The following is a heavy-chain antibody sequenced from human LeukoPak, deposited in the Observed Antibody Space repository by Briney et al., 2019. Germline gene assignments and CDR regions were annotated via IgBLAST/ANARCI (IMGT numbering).Heavy chain of an antibody. CDR3: ARAGSALRLNYYMDV. CDR1: GGTLRSYA. D-gene: IGHD2-15*01. Sequence: ASVNVSCKASGGTLRSYAISWVRQAPGQGLEWMGGIIPIFGTANYAQTCQGRVTITTDESTSTAYMELSSLRSEDTAVYYCARAGSALRLNYYMDVWAKGPRSPSP. CDR2: IIPIFGTA. J-gene: IGHJ6*03. V-gene: IGHV1-69*05.